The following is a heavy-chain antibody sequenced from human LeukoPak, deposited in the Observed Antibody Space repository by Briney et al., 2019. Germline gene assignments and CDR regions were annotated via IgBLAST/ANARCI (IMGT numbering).Heavy chain of an antibody. V-gene: IGHV3-53*01. D-gene: IGHD3-10*01. CDR3: ARAKPKNMVRGLIMRRESRYYFDY. CDR1: GFTVSSNY. CDR2: IYSGGST. J-gene: IGHJ4*02. Sequence: PGGSLRLSCAASGFTVSSNYMSWVPQAPGKGLEWVSVIYSGGSTYYADSVKGRFTISRDNSKSTLYIQMNSLRAEDTAVYYCARAKPKNMVRGLIMRRESRYYFDYWGQGTLVTVSS.